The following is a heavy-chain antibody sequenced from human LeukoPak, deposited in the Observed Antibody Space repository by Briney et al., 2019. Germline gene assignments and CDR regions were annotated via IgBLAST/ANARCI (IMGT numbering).Heavy chain of an antibody. J-gene: IGHJ5*02. D-gene: IGHD6-13*01. CDR3: ARARIAANANWFDP. V-gene: IGHV1-69*13. CDR2: IIPIFGTA. Sequence: ASVKVSCKASGYTFTSYAISWVRQAPGQGLEWMGGIIPIFGTANYAQKFQGRVTITADESTSTAYMELSSLRSEDTAVYYCARARIAANANWFDPWGQGTLVTVSS. CDR1: GYTFTSYA.